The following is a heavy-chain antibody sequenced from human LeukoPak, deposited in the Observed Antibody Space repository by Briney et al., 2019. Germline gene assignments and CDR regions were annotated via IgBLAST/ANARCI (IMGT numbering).Heavy chain of an antibody. V-gene: IGHV4-59*01. CDR3: ARVGGASLADAFDI. CDR1: GGSISSYY. J-gene: IGHJ3*02. Sequence: SETLSLTCTVSGGSISSYYWSWIRQPPGQGLEWMGYIYYSGSTNYNPSLKSRVTISVDTSKNQFSLKLSSVTAADTAVYYCARVGGASLADAFDIWGQGTMVTVSS. CDR2: IYYSGST. D-gene: IGHD1-26*01.